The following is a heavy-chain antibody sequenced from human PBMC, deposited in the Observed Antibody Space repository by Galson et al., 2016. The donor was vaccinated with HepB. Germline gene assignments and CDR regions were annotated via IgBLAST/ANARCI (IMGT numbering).Heavy chain of an antibody. CDR1: GFTFSNAW. Sequence: SLRLSCAASGFTFSNAWMSWVRQAPGKGLEWVGRIKSKTDGGTTDYAAPVKGRFSISRDDSKTTLYLQMISLKTEDTAVYYCRYGMDVWGQGTTVTVSS. CDR2: IKSKTDGGTT. CDR3: RYGMDV. V-gene: IGHV3-15*01. J-gene: IGHJ6*02.